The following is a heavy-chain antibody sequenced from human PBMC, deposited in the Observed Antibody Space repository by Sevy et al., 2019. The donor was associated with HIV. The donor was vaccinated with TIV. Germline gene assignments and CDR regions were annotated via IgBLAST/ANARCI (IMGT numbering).Heavy chain of an antibody. J-gene: IGHJ3*02. CDR2: INWNGGST. V-gene: IGHV3-20*04. CDR1: GFTFDDYG. D-gene: IGHD3-10*01. Sequence: GGSLRLSCAASGFTFDDYGMSRVRQAPGKGLEWVSGINWNGGSTGYADSVKGRFTISRDNAKNSLYLQMNSLRAEDTALYYCAREDYYGSVIGGAFDIWGQGTMVTVSS. CDR3: AREDYYGSVIGGAFDI.